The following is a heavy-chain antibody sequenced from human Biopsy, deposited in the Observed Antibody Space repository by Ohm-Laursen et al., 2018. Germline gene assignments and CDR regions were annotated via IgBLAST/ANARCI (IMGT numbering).Heavy chain of an antibody. CDR1: GFSLSNGRMG. Sequence: TQTLTLTCSVSGFSLSNGRMGVSWIRQPPGKALEWLGHIFPNDEKAYSTSLKSRLTISKDTSKSQVVLTMTNLDPVDTATYYCARILGSTVTTYSAMDVWGQGTTVTVSS. CDR2: IFPNDEK. J-gene: IGHJ6*02. D-gene: IGHD4-17*01. CDR3: ARILGSTVTTYSAMDV. V-gene: IGHV2-26*01.